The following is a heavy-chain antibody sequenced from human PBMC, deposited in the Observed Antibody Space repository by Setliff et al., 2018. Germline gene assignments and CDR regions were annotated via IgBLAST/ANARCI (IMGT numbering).Heavy chain of an antibody. Sequence: ASETLSLTCNVSGGSVSSTSHYWGWIRQPPRKGMEWIGSVYYSGYTYYNPSLQSRVTISVDMSKNQFSMKLTSVTAADTAVYYCARVDFTMIQGVLGLWGQGTLVTVSS. D-gene: IGHD3-10*01. CDR1: GGSVSSTSHY. CDR2: VYYSGYT. CDR3: ARVDFTMIQGVLGL. V-gene: IGHV4-39*07. J-gene: IGHJ1*01.